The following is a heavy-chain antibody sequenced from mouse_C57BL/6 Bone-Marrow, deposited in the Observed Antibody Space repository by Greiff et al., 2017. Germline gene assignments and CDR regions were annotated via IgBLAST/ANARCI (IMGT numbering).Heavy chain of an antibody. J-gene: IGHJ3*01. CDR2: ISSGGSYT. CDR3: ARRSFYGRFAY. V-gene: IGHV5-6*01. D-gene: IGHD1-1*01. CDR1: GFTFSSYG. Sequence: EVQLQESGGDLVKPGGSLKLSCAASGFTFSSYGMSWVRQTPDKRLEWVATISSGGSYTYYPDSVKGRFTISRDNAKNTLYLQMSSLKSEDTAMYYCARRSFYGRFAYWGQGTLVTVSA.